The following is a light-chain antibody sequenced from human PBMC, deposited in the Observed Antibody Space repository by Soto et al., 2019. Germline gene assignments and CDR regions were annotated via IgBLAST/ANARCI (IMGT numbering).Light chain of an antibody. CDR2: WAT. CDR3: QYYFRSPYT. CDR1: QSVLYSSNNRNY. J-gene: IGKJ2*01. V-gene: IGKV4-1*01. Sequence: MVLTQSPDSLSVSLGERATISCKSSQSVLYSSNNRNYLAWYRQRPRQPPELLIYWATTRNSGVPDRFSGSGSGTNFTLTISRLQTEDVAVYYCQYYFRSPYTFGQGTKLEIK.